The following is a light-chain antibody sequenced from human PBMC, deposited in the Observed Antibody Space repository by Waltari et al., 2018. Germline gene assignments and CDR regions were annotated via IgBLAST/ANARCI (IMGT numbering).Light chain of an antibody. V-gene: IGLV2-23*02. J-gene: IGLJ3*02. Sequence: QSALTQTATVSGSPGQSITISCSGTSRDIGNYNLVSWYRQQPGKAPTLIIFDVNKRPSGVSKRFSGPKSGNTAFLTISGLQTADEADYYCCSYAGSAVSVFGGGTKVTVL. CDR3: CSYAGSAVSV. CDR1: SRDIGNYNL. CDR2: DVN.